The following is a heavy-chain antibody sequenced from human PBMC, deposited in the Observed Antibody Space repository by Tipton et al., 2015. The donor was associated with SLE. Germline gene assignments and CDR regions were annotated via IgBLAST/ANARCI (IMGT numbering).Heavy chain of an antibody. CDR3: ARALLETNDAVDI. CDR2: IYYSGST. V-gene: IGHV4-59*12. J-gene: IGHJ3*02. CDR1: GGSISSYY. Sequence: TLSLTCTVSGGSISSYYWSWIRQPPGKGLEWIGYIYYSGSTNYNPSLKSRVTISVDTSKNQFSLKLSSVTAADTAVYYCARALLETNDAVDIWGQGAMVPVSS. D-gene: IGHD1-1*01.